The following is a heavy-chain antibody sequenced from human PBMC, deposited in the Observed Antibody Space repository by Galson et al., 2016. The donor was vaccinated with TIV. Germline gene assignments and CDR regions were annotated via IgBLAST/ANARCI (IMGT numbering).Heavy chain of an antibody. CDR1: GFTSTSSA. Sequence: SVKVSCKASGFTSTSSAVQWVRQARGQRLEWIGWVVVGSGNTNYAQKFQERLTINRDMSTSTVYMGLNSLRAEDTAIYFCAKDRQWIPSSLDYWGQGILVTVSS. CDR2: VVVGSGNT. J-gene: IGHJ4*02. V-gene: IGHV1-58*01. CDR3: AKDRQWIPSSLDY. D-gene: IGHD5-18*01.